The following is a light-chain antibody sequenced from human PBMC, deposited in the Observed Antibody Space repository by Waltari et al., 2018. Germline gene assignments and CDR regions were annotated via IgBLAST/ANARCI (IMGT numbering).Light chain of an antibody. CDR3: SSQSSNNVVL. V-gene: IGLV2-14*01. CDR2: DVS. Sequence: QSALTQPASVSGSPGQSVTIFCTGTSNDVGGYNSVSWYQEHPGQAPRVIIYDVSYRPSGVSDRFSGSKSGNTASLTISGLQAEDEADYYCSSQSSNNVVLFGGGTKLTVL. J-gene: IGLJ2*01. CDR1: SNDVGGYNS.